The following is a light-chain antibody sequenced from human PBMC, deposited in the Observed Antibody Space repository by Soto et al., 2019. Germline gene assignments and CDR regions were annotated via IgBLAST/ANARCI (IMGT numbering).Light chain of an antibody. V-gene: IGKV3-20*01. Sequence: EIVLTQSPGTVSLSPGERATLSCRASQSVSSSYLAWYQQKPGQAPRLLIYGASSRATGIPDRFSGSGSGTDFDLTIKSLQPEDVSFYYCQLYGTVNRWPFGQ. CDR3: QLYGTVNRWP. J-gene: IGKJ1*01. CDR1: QSVSSSY. CDR2: GAS.